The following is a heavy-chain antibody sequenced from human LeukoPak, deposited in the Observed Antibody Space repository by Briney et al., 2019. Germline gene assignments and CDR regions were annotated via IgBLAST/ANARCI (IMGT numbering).Heavy chain of an antibody. CDR1: GFTFSSYW. CDR3: ARFNIVVVPAAALYYYGMDV. V-gene: IGHV3-74*01. J-gene: IGHJ6*02. D-gene: IGHD2-2*01. CDR2: INSDGSST. Sequence: PGGSLRLSCAASGFTFSSYWMHWVRQAPGKGLVWVSRINSDGSSTSYADSVKGRFTISRDNAKNTLYLQMNSLRAEDTAVYYCARFNIVVVPAAALYYYGMDVWGQGTTVTVSS.